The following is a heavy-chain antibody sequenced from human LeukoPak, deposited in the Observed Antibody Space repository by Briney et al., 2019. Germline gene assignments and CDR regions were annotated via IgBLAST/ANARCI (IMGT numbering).Heavy chain of an antibody. V-gene: IGHV3-21*01. D-gene: IGHD3/OR15-3a*01. J-gene: IGHJ4*02. Sequence: GGSLRLSCAASGFTFSSYSMNWVRQAPVKGLEWVSSISSSSSYIYYADSVKGRFTISRDNAKNSLYLQMDSLRAEDTAVYYCARDFLFGTGYYQLGFDYWGQGTLVTVSS. CDR1: GFTFSSYS. CDR2: ISSSSSYI. CDR3: ARDFLFGTGYYQLGFDY.